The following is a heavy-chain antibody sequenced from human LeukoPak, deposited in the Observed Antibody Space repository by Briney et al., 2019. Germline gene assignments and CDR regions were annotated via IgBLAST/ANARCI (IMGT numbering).Heavy chain of an antibody. CDR2: ISGRGGST. V-gene: IGHV3-23*01. CDR1: GFTFSSYA. J-gene: IGHJ4*02. D-gene: IGHD6-6*01. CDR3: AKGQAIAVRCSSDY. Sequence: PGGSLRLSCAASGFTFSSYAMSWVRQAPGKGLEWVSGISGRGGSTYYADSVKGRFTISRDNSKNTLFLQMISLRADDTAEYYCAKGQAIAVRCSSDYWGQGTPVTVSS.